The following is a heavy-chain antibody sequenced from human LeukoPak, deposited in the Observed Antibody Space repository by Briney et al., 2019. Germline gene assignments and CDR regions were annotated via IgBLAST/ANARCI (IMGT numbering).Heavy chain of an antibody. Sequence: SETLSLTCAVSGYSISSGYYWGWIRQPPGKGLEWIGSIYHSGSTNYNPSLKSRVTISVDTSKNQFSLKLSSVTAADTAVYYCARKYSQGYYYYMDVWGKGTTVTVSS. V-gene: IGHV4-38-2*01. J-gene: IGHJ6*03. CDR3: ARKYSQGYYYYMDV. CDR1: GYSISSGYY. D-gene: IGHD2-15*01. CDR2: IYHSGST.